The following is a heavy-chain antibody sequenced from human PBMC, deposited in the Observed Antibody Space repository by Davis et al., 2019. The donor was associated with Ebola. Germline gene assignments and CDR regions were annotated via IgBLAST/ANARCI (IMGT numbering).Heavy chain of an antibody. D-gene: IGHD4-11*01. CDR3: ARDRGLQPLDS. CDR2: ISSSGSTI. V-gene: IGHV3-48*04. Sequence: GESLKISCAASGLTFAGYTMNWVRQAPGKGLEWVSYISSSGSTIYYADSVKGRFTISRDNAKNSLYLQMNSLRAEDTAVYYCARDRGLQPLDSWGQGTLVTVSS. CDR1: GLTFAGYT. J-gene: IGHJ4*02.